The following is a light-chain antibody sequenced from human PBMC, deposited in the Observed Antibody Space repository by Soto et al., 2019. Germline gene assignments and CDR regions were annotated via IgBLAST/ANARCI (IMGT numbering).Light chain of an antibody. CDR1: QSVSVD. Sequence: IVMSQSPGTLSVSPGDRDTLSCRASQSVSVDLAWYQHKPGQAPRLLIYSASTRATGVPGRFSGRGSGTEFTLTICILQSEDFAGYYGQQYNNWAPWTFGQGTKVDIK. J-gene: IGKJ1*01. CDR2: SAS. V-gene: IGKV3-15*01. CDR3: QQYNNWAPWT.